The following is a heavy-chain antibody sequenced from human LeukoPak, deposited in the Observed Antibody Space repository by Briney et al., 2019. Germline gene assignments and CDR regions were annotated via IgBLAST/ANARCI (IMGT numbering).Heavy chain of an antibody. CDR2: ISSSSSTI. CDR3: AKGIYGSESYYSNYYCNMDV. CDR1: GFTFSSYS. D-gene: IGHD3-10*01. V-gene: IGHV3-48*01. J-gene: IGHJ6*03. Sequence: PGGSLRLSCAASGFTFSSYSMNWVRQAPGKGLEWVSYISSSSSTIYYADSVKGRFTVSRDNSKNTVYLQMNSLRAEDTAVYYCAKGIYGSESYYSNYYCNMDVWGKGTTVTISS.